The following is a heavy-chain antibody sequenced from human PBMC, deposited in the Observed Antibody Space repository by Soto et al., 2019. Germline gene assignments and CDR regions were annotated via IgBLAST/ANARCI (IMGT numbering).Heavy chain of an antibody. CDR3: ARDLEPSGDFCGMGV. V-gene: IGHV3-21*01. J-gene: IGHJ6*02. CDR2: ISSSSSYI. D-gene: IGHD3-3*01. CDR1: GFTFSSYS. Sequence: GGSLRLSCAASGFTFSSYSMNWVRQAPGKGLEWVSSISSSSSYIYYADSVKGRLTISRDNAKNSLYLQMNSLRAEDTAVYYCARDLEPSGDFCGMGVWGQGTTVTVSS.